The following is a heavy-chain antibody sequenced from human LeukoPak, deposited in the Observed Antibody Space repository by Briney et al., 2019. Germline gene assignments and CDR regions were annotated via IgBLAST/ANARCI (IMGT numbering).Heavy chain of an antibody. Sequence: RASVNVSCKASGGTFSSYAISWVRQAPGQGLEWMGWISAYNGNTNYAQKLQGRVTMTTDTSTSTAYMELRSLRSDDTAVYYCARGGDPWSGYYGGHSTSLYYFDYWGQGTLVTVSS. CDR3: ARGGDPWSGYYGGHSTSLYYFDY. D-gene: IGHD3-3*01. V-gene: IGHV1-18*01. CDR1: GGTFSSYA. J-gene: IGHJ4*02. CDR2: ISAYNGNT.